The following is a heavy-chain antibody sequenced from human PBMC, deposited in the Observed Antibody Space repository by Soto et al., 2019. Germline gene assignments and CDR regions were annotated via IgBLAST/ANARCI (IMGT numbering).Heavy chain of an antibody. V-gene: IGHV3-30*18. CDR3: AKDRSTGYYLYYYYGMDV. CDR2: ISYDGSNK. CDR1: GFTFSSYG. Sequence: QVQLVESGGGVVQPGRSLRLSCAASGFTFSSYGMHWVRQAPGKGLEWVAVISYDGSNKYYADSVKGRFTISRDNSKNTLYLQMNSLRAEDTAVYYCAKDRSTGYYLYYYYGMDVWGQGTTVTVSS. J-gene: IGHJ6*02. D-gene: IGHD3-9*01.